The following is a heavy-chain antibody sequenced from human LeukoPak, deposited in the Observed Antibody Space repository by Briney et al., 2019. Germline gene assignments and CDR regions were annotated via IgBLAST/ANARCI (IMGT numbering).Heavy chain of an antibody. V-gene: IGHV3-21*01. CDR1: AFSFSDYG. Sequence: GGSLRLSCAASAFSFSDYGMNWVRQAPGKGLEWVSFMSSSSSYIQYADSVKGRFTISRDNAKNSLYLQMNSLRAEDTAVYYCAREPSGWYLDYWGQGTLVTVSS. CDR2: MSSSSSYI. CDR3: AREPSGWYLDY. D-gene: IGHD6-19*01. J-gene: IGHJ4*02.